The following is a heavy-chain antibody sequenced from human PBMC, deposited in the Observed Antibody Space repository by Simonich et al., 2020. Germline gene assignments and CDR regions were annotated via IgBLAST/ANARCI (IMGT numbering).Heavy chain of an antibody. V-gene: IGHV3-7*01. CDR1: GFTFSSYW. J-gene: IGHJ3*02. Sequence: EVQLVESGGGLVQPGGSLRLSCAASGFTFSSYWMSGVRHARVRGLEWVANIKQDGSEKYYVDSVKGRFTISRDYAKNSLYLQMNSLRAEDTAVYYCACLGTGDAFDIWGQGTMVTVSS. D-gene: IGHD3-9*01. CDR2: IKQDGSEK. CDR3: ACLGTGDAFDI.